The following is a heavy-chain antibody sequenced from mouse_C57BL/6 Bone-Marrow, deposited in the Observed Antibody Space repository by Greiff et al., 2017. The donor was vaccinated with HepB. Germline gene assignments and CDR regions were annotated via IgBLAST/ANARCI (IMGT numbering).Heavy chain of an antibody. Sequence: EVKLMESGGGLVQPGGSLKLSCAASGFTFSDYGMAWVRQAPRKGPEWVAFISNLAYSIYYADTVTGRFTIYRENAKNTLYLEMSSLRSEDTAMYYCARRGTTVVDYAMDYWGQGTSVTVSS. J-gene: IGHJ4*01. V-gene: IGHV5-15*01. CDR3: ARRGTTVVDYAMDY. CDR1: GFTFSDYG. CDR2: ISNLAYSI. D-gene: IGHD1-1*01.